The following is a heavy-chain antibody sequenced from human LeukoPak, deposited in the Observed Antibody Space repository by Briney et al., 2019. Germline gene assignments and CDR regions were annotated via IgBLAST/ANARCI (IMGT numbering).Heavy chain of an antibody. CDR1: GFIFSTYA. J-gene: IGHJ4*02. CDR3: ARVIRAAPGKGYFDY. Sequence: GGSLRLSCATSGFIFSTYALSWVRQAPGKGLEWASSISGSGGSTYHADSVKGRFTISRDSSKNTLYLQMNILRAEDTAIYYCARVIRAAPGKGYFDYWGQGTLVTVSS. V-gene: IGHV3-23*01. CDR2: ISGSGGST. D-gene: IGHD6-13*01.